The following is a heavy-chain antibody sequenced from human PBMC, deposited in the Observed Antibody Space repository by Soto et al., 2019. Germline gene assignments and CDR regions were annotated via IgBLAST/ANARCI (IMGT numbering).Heavy chain of an antibody. CDR3: ARLPDISGWPFDF. J-gene: IGHJ4*02. D-gene: IGHD6-19*01. Sequence: PSETLSLTCSVSGGSVSSRGFYWTWIRQPPGKGLDWIGYMAFDGRTNYNPSLESRVTISQDTSKNQFYLKLGSVTAADTAMYYCARLPDISGWPFDFWGQGTLVTV. V-gene: IGHV4-61*08. CDR1: GGSVSSRGFY. CDR2: MAFDGRT.